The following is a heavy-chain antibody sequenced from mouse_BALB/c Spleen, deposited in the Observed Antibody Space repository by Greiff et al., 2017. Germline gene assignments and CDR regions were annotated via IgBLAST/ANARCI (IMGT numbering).Heavy chain of an antibody. J-gene: IGHJ2*01. CDR1: GYTFTSYW. Sequence: EVQLQQSGTVLARPGASVKMSCKASGYTFTSYWMHWVKQRPGQGLEWIGAIYPGNSDPSYNQKFKGKAKLTADTSTSTAYMELSSLTNEDSAVYYCTRAGNYAFDYWGQGTTLTVSS. V-gene: IGHV1-5*01. D-gene: IGHD2-1*01. CDR3: TRAGNYAFDY. CDR2: IYPGNSDP.